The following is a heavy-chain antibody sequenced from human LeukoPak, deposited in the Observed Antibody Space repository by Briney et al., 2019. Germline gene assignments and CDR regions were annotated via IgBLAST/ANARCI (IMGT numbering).Heavy chain of an antibody. CDR2: INPRNGGT. D-gene: IGHD3-22*01. CDR1: GYTFTGYY. V-gene: IGHV1-2*06. J-gene: IGHJ4*02. Sequence: ASVKVSCKASGYTFTGYYIHWVRQAPGRGLEWMGRINPRNGGTNYAQRFQGRVTMTRDTSITTAYMELSRLRSDDTAVYYCARDLYYSDSSGYKYAQRIDYWGQGTLVTVSS. CDR3: ARDLYYSDSSGYKYAQRIDY.